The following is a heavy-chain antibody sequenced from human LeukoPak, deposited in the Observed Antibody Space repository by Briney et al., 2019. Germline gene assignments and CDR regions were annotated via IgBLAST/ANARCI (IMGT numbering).Heavy chain of an antibody. Sequence: GESLKFSCEASGYKFDKYWIAWVRQVRGEGLEWLGVIYPSDSDTRYSQSLQGNVTISADKSISTAFLQWISLEASDTAIYYCARRLYDFWSGHYYQGRDVWGQGTTVTVSS. CDR3: ARRLYDFWSGHYYQGRDV. J-gene: IGHJ6*02. CDR2: IYPSDSDT. D-gene: IGHD3/OR15-3a*01. V-gene: IGHV5-51*01. CDR1: GYKFDKYW.